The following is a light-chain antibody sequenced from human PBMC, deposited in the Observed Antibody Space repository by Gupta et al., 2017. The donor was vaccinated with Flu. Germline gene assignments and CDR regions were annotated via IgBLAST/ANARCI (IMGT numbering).Light chain of an antibody. CDR3: QSYDRSLTNWV. V-gene: IGLV1-40*01. Sequence: SVLTQPPSVSGAPGQRVTISCTGSTSNIGAGYSVHWYQQLPGTAPKRLIYLNTRRPSGVPDRFSGSLSGTSASLAITSLQAEDEADYYCQSYDRSLTNWVFGGGTTLTVL. CDR1: TSNIGAGYS. CDR2: LNT. J-gene: IGLJ3*02.